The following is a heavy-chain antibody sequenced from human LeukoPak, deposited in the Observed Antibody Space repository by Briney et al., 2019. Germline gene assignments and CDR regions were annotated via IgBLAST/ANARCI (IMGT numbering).Heavy chain of an antibody. CDR2: IGGRDDRT. J-gene: IGHJ4*02. D-gene: IGHD3-3*01. CDR1: GFTFTGHT. CDR3: AKDPKPFYDFWSGYK. V-gene: IGHV3-23*01. Sequence: GGSLRLSCAASGFTFTGHTMTWLRQAPGKGLEWVSIIGGRDDRTYYADSVKGRFTISRDNSKNILYLQMNSLRAEDTAVYYCAKDPKPFYDFWSGYKWGQGTLVTVSS.